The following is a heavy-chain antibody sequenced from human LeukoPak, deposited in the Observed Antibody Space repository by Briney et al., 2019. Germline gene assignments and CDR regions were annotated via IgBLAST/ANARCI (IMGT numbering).Heavy chain of an antibody. CDR3: ARGKSRALSYYYYYYGMDV. J-gene: IGHJ6*02. CDR2: INHSGST. CDR1: GGSFSGYY. V-gene: IGHV4-34*01. D-gene: IGHD2-2*01. Sequence: SETLSLTCAVYGGSFSGYYRSWIRQPPGKGLEWIGEINHSGSTNYNPSLKSRVTISVDTSKNQFSLKLSSVTAADTAVYYCARGKSRALSYYYYYYGMDVWGQGTTVTVSS.